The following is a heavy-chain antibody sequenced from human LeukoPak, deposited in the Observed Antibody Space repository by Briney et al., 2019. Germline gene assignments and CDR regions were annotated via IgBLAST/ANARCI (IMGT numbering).Heavy chain of an antibody. CDR1: GDSVSSNSAA. Sequence: SQTLSLTCAISGDSVSSNSAAWNWIRQSPSRGLKWLGRTYYRSKWYNDYAVSVISRIIINPDTSKNQFSLQLNSVTPEDTAVYYCARGWEPYSSSLDYWGQGTLVTVSS. D-gene: IGHD6-13*01. J-gene: IGHJ4*02. CDR3: ARGWEPYSSSLDY. V-gene: IGHV6-1*01. CDR2: TYYRSKWYN.